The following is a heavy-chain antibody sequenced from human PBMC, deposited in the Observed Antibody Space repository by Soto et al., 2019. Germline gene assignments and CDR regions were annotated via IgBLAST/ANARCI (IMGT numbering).Heavy chain of an antibody. J-gene: IGHJ4*02. V-gene: IGHV3-33*01. CDR3: ARDRGELLWFGELSLTYYFDY. D-gene: IGHD3-10*01. CDR2: IWYDGSNK. Sequence: QVQLVESGGSVVQPGRSLRLSCAASGFTFSSYGMHWVRQAPGKGLEWVAVIWYDGSNKYYADSVKGRFTISRDNSKNTLYLQMNSLRAEDTAVYYCARDRGELLWFGELSLTYYFDYWGQGTLVTVSS. CDR1: GFTFSSYG.